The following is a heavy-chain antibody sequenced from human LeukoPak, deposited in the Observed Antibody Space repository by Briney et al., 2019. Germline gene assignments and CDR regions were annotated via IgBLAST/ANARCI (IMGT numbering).Heavy chain of an antibody. J-gene: IGHJ4*02. V-gene: IGHV3-23*01. D-gene: IGHD3-10*01. CDR1: GTAFTSNA. Sequence: GGSLRPSGAVFGTAFTSNATSWVRQGPGKGQEWVSATSGIGGSTYYADSVKGRFTISRDNSKNTLFLQMNSVRAEDTAVYYCAKLWSPVDYWGQGTLVTVSS. CDR3: AKLWSPVDY. CDR2: TSGIGGST.